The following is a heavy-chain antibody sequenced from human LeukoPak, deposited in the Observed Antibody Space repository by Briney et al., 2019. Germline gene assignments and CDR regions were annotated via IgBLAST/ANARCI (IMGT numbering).Heavy chain of an antibody. CDR3: ARVALADPYYDFWSGYQYLDY. Sequence: SVKVSCKASGGTFSSYAISWVRQAPGQGLEWMGGIIPIFGTANYAQKFQGRVTITADESTSTAYMELSSLRSEDTAVYYCARVALADPYYDFWSGYQYLDYWGQGTLVTVS. J-gene: IGHJ4*02. CDR2: IIPIFGTA. V-gene: IGHV1-69*13. CDR1: GGTFSSYA. D-gene: IGHD3-3*01.